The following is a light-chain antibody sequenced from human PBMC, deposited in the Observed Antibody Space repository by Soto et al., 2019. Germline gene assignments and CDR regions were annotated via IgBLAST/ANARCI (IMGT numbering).Light chain of an antibody. CDR3: RSYTSSTTLL. Sequence: QSALTQPASVSGSPGQSITISCTGTSSDVGGYNSVSWYQQHPGKAPKLMIYDVNNRPSGVSNRFSGSKSGNTASLTISGLQAEDEADYYCRSYTSSTTLLFGGGTKVTVL. J-gene: IGLJ2*01. V-gene: IGLV2-14*03. CDR1: SSDVGGYNS. CDR2: DVN.